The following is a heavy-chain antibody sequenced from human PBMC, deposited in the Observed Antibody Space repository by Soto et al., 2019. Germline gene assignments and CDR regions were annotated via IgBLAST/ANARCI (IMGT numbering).Heavy chain of an antibody. V-gene: IGHV4-4*02. D-gene: IGHD7-27*01. CDR2: VFHTGDT. CDR1: GDSISSSVW. CDR3: ARKAWVRFDY. J-gene: IGHJ4*02. Sequence: PSETLSLTCAVSGDSISSSVWWTWFRQPPGKGLEWIGEVFHTGDTYFNPSLRSRVAMSVDKSTNEFSLKVTSVTAADTAIYYCARKAWVRFDYWGQGALVTVSS.